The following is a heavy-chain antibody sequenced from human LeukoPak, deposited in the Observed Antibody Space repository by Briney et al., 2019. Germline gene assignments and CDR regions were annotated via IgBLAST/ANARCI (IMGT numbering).Heavy chain of an antibody. D-gene: IGHD3-9*01. V-gene: IGHV1-18*01. CDR1: GYGFSSYG. J-gene: IGHJ5*02. Sequence: ASVKVSCKASGYGFSSYGISWVRQAPGQGLEWVGWISGYNDNTNYAQKLQGRVTMTTDTSTSTAYMELKSLRSDDTAVYYCARPINNNWFDPWGQGTLVTVSP. CDR3: ARPINNNWFDP. CDR2: ISGYNDNT.